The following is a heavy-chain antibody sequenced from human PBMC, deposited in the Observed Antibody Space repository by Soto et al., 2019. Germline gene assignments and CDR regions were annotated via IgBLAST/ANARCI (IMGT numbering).Heavy chain of an antibody. V-gene: IGHV5-51*01. Sequence: GESLKISCKGSGYSFTSYWIGWVRQMPGKGLEWMGIIYPGDSDTRYSPSFQGQVTISADKSISTAYLQWSSLKASDTAMYYCARPSKLERQFAAFDIWGQGTMVTVSS. J-gene: IGHJ3*02. D-gene: IGHD1-1*01. CDR1: GYSFTSYW. CDR3: ARPSKLERQFAAFDI. CDR2: IYPGDSDT.